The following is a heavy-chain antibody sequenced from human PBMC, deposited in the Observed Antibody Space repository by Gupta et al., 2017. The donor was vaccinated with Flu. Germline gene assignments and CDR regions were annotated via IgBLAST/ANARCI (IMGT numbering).Heavy chain of an antibody. J-gene: IGHJ5*02. D-gene: IGHD3-16*01. Sequence: QLQLQESGPGLVKPSETLSLPCTVSGASISSDSYYWGWIRQPPGKGLEWIGSLSYSGSSDYNPSLRSRVTISVDTSKNQFSLKLSSVTAADTAVYYCARHSDYIAWNNWFDPWGQGTLVTVSS. CDR3: ARHSDYIAWNNWFDP. CDR2: LSYSGSS. V-gene: IGHV4-39*01. CDR1: GASISSDSYY.